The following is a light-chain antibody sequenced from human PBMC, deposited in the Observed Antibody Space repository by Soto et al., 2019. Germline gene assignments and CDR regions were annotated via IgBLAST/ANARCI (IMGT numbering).Light chain of an antibody. J-gene: IGKJ2*01. CDR3: QHYNSYPYT. V-gene: IGKV1-5*03. Sequence: DIQMTHSPSTLSASVGDRVTITCRASENISGWLAWHQQKPGKAPKLLIYKASNVESGVPSRFSGSGSGTECTRTISSLQHDDFATYYCQHYNSYPYTFGQGTKLEIK. CDR2: KAS. CDR1: ENISGW.